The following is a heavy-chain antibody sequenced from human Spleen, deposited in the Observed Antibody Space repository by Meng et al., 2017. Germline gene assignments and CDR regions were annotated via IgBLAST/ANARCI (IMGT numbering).Heavy chain of an antibody. CDR3: ARTKEYYDSSFDL. CDR2: INTNTGNP. Sequence: AQLVQSGSELKKPGASVKVSCKASGYTFTTYTMHWVRQAPGQGLEWLGLINTNTGNPTYAPGFTGRFVFSLDTSISTAYLQISGLRAEDTAMYYCARTKEYYDSSFDLWGQGTVVTVSS. V-gene: IGHV7-4-1*02. J-gene: IGHJ4*02. D-gene: IGHD3-22*01. CDR1: GYTFTTYT.